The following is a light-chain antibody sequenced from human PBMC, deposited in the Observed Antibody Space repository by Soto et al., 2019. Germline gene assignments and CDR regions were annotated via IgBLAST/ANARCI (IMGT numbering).Light chain of an antibody. Sequence: EVGMTQSPATVSVSLGDRATLSCRASQSVSSNLAWYQHKPGQGPRLLIYGASTRATGFPARFSGSGSGREFTLTISSLQSEDFEVYSCQQYNNWPLTFGGGTKVDIK. V-gene: IGKV3-15*01. J-gene: IGKJ4*01. CDR1: QSVSSN. CDR3: QQYNNWPLT. CDR2: GAS.